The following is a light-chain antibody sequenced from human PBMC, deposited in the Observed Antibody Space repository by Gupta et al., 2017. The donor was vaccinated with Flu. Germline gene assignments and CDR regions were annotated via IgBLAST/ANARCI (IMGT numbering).Light chain of an antibody. CDR1: SSNIGANT. J-gene: IGLJ3*02. V-gene: IGLV1-44*01. Sequence: HSVLTQPPSASGPPGQRVTISCSGSSSNIGANTVDWHRQLPGTAPKLLIHTNNQRPSGVPDRFAGSKSGTSASLAISGRQSEDEADYYCAAWDASLNGWVFGGGTKLTVL. CDR2: TNN. CDR3: AAWDASLNGWV.